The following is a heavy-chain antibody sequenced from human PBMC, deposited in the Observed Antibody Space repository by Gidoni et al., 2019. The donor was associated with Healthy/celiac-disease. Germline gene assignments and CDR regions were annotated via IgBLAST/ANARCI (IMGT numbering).Heavy chain of an antibody. V-gene: IGHV4-38-2*02. Sequence: QVKLQESGPGLVKPAETLSLTCAASGYSLSSGYYWGWTRQPPGKGLEWIGSIYHSGSTYYNPSLKSRVPISLDTSKNQFSLKLSSVTAADTAVYYCARDGDYGDYYYGMDVWGQGTTVTVSS. J-gene: IGHJ6*02. CDR2: IYHSGST. CDR1: GYSLSSGYY. CDR3: ARDGDYGDYYYGMDV. D-gene: IGHD4-17*01.